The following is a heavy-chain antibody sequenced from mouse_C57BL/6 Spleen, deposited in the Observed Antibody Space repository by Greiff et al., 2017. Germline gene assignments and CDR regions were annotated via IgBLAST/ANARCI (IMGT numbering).Heavy chain of an antibody. J-gene: IGHJ4*01. CDR3: ARSPYAMDY. CDR2: IDPSDSYT. Sequence: QVQLQQPGAELVMPGASVKLSCKASGYTFTSYWMLWVKQRPGQGLEWIGEIDPSDSYTNYNQKFKGKSTWTVDKSSSTAYMQLSSLTSEDSAVYYCARSPYAMDYWGQGTSVTVSS. CDR1: GYTFTSYW. V-gene: IGHV1-69*01.